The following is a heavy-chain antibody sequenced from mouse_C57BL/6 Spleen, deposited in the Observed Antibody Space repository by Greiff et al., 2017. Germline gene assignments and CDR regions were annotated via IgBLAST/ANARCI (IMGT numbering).Heavy chain of an antibody. V-gene: IGHV1-61*01. CDR1: GYTFTSYW. Sequence: QVQLKQPGAELVRPGSSVKLSCKASGYTFTSYWMDWVKQRPGQGLEWIGNIYPSDSETHYNQKFKDKATLTVDKSSSTAYMQLSSLTSEDAAVYYCARSYYGSSPAGFAYWGQGTLVTVSA. J-gene: IGHJ3*01. CDR3: ARSYYGSSPAGFAY. CDR2: IYPSDSET. D-gene: IGHD1-1*01.